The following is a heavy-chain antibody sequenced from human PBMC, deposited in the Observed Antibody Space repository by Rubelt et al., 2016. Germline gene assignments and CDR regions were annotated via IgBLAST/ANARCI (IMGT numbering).Heavy chain of an antibody. Sequence: EVQLLESGGGLVLPGGSLRLSCGTSGFTFSSYSMGWVRQAPGKGLESVSGITGSGGTTLYLDSVEGRLTTSRDNANNTLSLQLNNLRAEDTAKYYCAKGTRGYTFGPDYFDSWGQGALVTVSS. CDR1: GFTFSSYS. CDR3: AKGTRGYTFGPDYFDS. CDR2: ITGSGGTT. D-gene: IGHD5-18*01. V-gene: IGHV3-23*01. J-gene: IGHJ4*02.